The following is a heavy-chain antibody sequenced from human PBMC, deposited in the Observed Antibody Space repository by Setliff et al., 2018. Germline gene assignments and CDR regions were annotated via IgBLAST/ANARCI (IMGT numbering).Heavy chain of an antibody. CDR3: ARGKSVTASNWFDP. CDR2: IYTSGST. V-gene: IGHV4-4*08. D-gene: IGHD5-18*01. CDR1: GGSISSYY. J-gene: IGHJ5*02. Sequence: SETLSLTCTVSGGSISSYYWSWIRQPPGKGLEWIGRIYTSGSTNYNPSLKSRVTISVDTSKNQFSLKLSSVTAADTAVYYCARGKSVTASNWFDPWGQGTLVTVSS.